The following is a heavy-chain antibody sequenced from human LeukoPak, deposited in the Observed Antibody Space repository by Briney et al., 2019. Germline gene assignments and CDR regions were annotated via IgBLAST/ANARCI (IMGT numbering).Heavy chain of an antibody. CDR3: ARDRLGTIFGASYCMDV. V-gene: IGHV4-4*07. Sequence: SETLSLTCTVSGGSISSYYWSWIRQPAGKGLEWIGRIYTSGSTNYNPSLKSRVTMSVDTSKNQFSLKLSSVTAADTAVYYCARDRLGTIFGASYCMDVWGKGTTVTVSS. CDR1: GGSISSYY. CDR2: IYTSGST. D-gene: IGHD3-3*01. J-gene: IGHJ6*03.